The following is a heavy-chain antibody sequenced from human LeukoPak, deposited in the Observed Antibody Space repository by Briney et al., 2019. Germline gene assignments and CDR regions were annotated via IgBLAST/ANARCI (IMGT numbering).Heavy chain of an antibody. CDR2: IHHTGNS. CDR3: AVWGESLLAFDV. V-gene: IGHV4-59*01. D-gene: IGHD3-16*01. Sequence: SETLSLTCTVSGGSITSYYWNWIRQPPGKGLEWIGYIHHTGNSFYNPSLKSRLIMSVDTSKNQFSLQPNSVTAADTAVYFCAVWGESLLAFDVWGQGTVVTVSS. CDR1: GGSITSYY. J-gene: IGHJ3*01.